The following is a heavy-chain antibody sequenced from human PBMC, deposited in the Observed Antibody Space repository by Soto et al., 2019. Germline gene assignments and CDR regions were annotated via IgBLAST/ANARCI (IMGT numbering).Heavy chain of an antibody. CDR1: GGSFSGYY. J-gene: IGHJ5*02. V-gene: IGHV4-34*01. CDR3: ARGRPGVTMVRGVFDP. D-gene: IGHD3-10*01. CDR2: INHSGST. Sequence: SETLSLTCAVYGGSFSGYYWSWTRQPPGKGLEWIGEINHSGSTNYNPSLKSRVTISVDTSKNQFSLKLSSVTAADTAVYYCARGRPGVTMVRGVFDPWGQGTLVTVSS.